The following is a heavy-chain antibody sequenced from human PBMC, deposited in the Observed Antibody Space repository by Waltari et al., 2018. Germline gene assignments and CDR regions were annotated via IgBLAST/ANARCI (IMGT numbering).Heavy chain of an antibody. CDR1: GFTFSSYS. D-gene: IGHD1-26*01. V-gene: IGHV3-21*01. Sequence: EVQLVESGGGLVKPGGSPRLSCAASGFTFSSYSMNWVRQAPGKGLEWVSSISSTSSYIYYADSVKGRFTISRDNAKNSLYLQMNSLRDEDTAVYYCARVNGGSYPGSWFDPWGQGTLVTVSS. CDR2: ISSTSSYI. CDR3: ARVNGGSYPGSWFDP. J-gene: IGHJ5*02.